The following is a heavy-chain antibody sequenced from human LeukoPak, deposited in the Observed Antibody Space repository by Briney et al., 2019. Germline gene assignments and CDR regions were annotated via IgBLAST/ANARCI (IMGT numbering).Heavy chain of an antibody. CDR1: GGSISSYY. V-gene: IGHV4-4*09. J-gene: IGHJ4*02. CDR2: IYTSGST. D-gene: IGHD5-24*01. Sequence: SETLSLTCTVSGGSISSYYWSWIRQPPGKGLEWIGYIYTSGSTNYNPSLKSRVTISVDTSKNQFSLKLSSVTAADTAVYYCARGKSRWLQKPPLDYWGQGTLVTVSS. CDR3: ARGKSRWLQKPPLDY.